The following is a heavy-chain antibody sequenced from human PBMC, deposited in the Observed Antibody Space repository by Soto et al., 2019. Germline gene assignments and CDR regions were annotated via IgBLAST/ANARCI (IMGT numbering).Heavy chain of an antibody. CDR2: INGDGSST. CDR3: ARSYSDSSGSYGRFDY. D-gene: IGHD3-22*01. Sequence: EAQVVESGGGLVQPGGSLRLSCAASGFTFSTYWMHWVRQAPGKGLVWVSRINGDGSSTNYADSVKGRFTISRDNAKNTLYLQMNSLGVDDTAVYYCARSYSDSSGSYGRFDYWGQGTLVTVSS. J-gene: IGHJ4*02. CDR1: GFTFSTYW. V-gene: IGHV3-74*01.